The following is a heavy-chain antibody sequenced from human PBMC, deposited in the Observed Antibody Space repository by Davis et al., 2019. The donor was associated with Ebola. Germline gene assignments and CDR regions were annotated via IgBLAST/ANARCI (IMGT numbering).Heavy chain of an antibody. Sequence: ASVKVSCKASGYTFRNSATSWVRQAPGQRLEWMGWINAANGNTKYSQSFQGRVTITRDTSTRTAYLEVTNVTSEDTAVYYCAREWQNYFSYWGQGTLVTVSS. CDR3: AREWQNYFSY. D-gene: IGHD5-24*01. CDR2: INAANGNT. CDR1: GYTFRNSA. J-gene: IGHJ4*02. V-gene: IGHV1-3*01.